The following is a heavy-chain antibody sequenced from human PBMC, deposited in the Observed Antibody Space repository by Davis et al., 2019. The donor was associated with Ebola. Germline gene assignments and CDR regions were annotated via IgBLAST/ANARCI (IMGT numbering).Heavy chain of an antibody. CDR3: ARGWQRSGMDV. J-gene: IGHJ6*02. CDR2: TYYASKWFH. Sequence: HSQTLSLTCAVSGDSVSISSGGYNWIRQSPSRGLEWLGRTYYASKWFHDYAVSVKSRLIINLDTSKNQFSLQLNSVTPEDTAVYYCARGWQRSGMDVWGQGTTVTVSS. V-gene: IGHV6-1*01. D-gene: IGHD6-19*01. CDR1: GDSVSISSGG.